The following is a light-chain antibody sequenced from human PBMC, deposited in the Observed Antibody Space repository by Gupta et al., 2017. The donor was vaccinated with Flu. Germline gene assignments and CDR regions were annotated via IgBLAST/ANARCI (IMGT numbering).Light chain of an antibody. CDR2: LGS. V-gene: IGKV2-28*01. CDR3: MQALQTPFS. Sequence: VVTQSPLSLPVPPGERASISCRSSQSLLHSIGYNYLEWYVKKPGQSPQLLIYLGSNRASGVPDRISGSGSGTDFTLKITRVEAEDVGVYYCMQALQTPFSFGRGTKLEIK. J-gene: IGKJ2*03. CDR1: QSLLHSIGYNY.